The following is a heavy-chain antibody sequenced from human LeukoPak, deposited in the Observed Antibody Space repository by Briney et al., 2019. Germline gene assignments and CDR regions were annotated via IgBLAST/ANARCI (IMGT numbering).Heavy chain of an antibody. V-gene: IGHV3-48*03. D-gene: IGHD5-18*01. CDR1: VFTFSRYE. CDR3: ASRVYNYGFHY. J-gene: IGHJ4*02. Sequence: GRTLRLSRAASVFTFSRYELNWVRQAPGKGREWVSYISSRSATIYYTDSVKGRFSVSRDNAKNLLYLQMNRLRAECTAIYYCASRVYNYGFHYWGQGTLVTVSS. CDR2: ISSRSATI.